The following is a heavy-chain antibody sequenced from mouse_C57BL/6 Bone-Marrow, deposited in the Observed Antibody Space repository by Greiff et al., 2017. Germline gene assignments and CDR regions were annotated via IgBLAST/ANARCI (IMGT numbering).Heavy chain of an antibody. CDR2: IHPNSGST. Sequence: VQLQQPGAELVKPGASVKLSCKASGYTFTSYWMHWVKPRPGQGLEWIGMIHPNSGSTNYNEKFKSKATLTVDKSSSTAYMQLSSLTSEDSAVYYCARADVYYSKGAWFAYWGQGTLVTVSA. V-gene: IGHV1-64*01. CDR3: ARADVYYSKGAWFAY. D-gene: IGHD2-5*01. CDR1: GYTFTSYW. J-gene: IGHJ3*01.